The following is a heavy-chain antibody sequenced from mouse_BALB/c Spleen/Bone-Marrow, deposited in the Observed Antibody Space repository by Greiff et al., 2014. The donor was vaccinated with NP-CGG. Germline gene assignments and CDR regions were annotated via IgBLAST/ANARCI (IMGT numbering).Heavy chain of an antibody. J-gene: IGHJ2*01. CDR1: GYTFTGYW. CDR3: ARKYGKGGDY. D-gene: IGHD2-10*02. Sequence: QVTLKESGAELVRPGASVKLSCKASGYTFTGYWMNWVKQRPGQGLEWIGMIDPSDSETHYNQMFKDKATLSVDKSSSTAYMQLSSLTSDDSAVYYCARKYGKGGDYWGQGTTLTVSS. CDR2: IDPSDSET. V-gene: IGHV1-61*01.